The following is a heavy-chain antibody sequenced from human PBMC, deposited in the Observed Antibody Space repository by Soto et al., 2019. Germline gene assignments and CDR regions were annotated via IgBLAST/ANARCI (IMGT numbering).Heavy chain of an antibody. V-gene: IGHV1-8*01. Sequence: ASVKVSCKASGYTFTSYDINWVRQATGQGLEWMRWMNPNSGNTGYAQKFQGRVTMTRNTSISTAYMELSSLRSEDTAVYYCARGLKSNRNLPGYWGQGTLVTVSS. J-gene: IGHJ4*02. CDR2: MNPNSGNT. CDR1: GYTFTSYD. CDR3: ARGLKSNRNLPGY.